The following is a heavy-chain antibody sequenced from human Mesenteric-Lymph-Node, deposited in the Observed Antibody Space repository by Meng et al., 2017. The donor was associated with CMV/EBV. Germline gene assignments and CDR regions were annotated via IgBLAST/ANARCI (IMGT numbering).Heavy chain of an antibody. Sequence: GESLKISCAASGFTFSSYWMHWVRQAPGKGLVWVSRISSDGNITSYADSVKGRFTISRDNAKNTLYLQMNSLRAEDTAVYYCARDTARLPYYYDSSGYKDYWGQGTLVTVSS. CDR2: ISSDGNIT. CDR3: ARDTARLPYYYDSSGYKDY. D-gene: IGHD3-22*01. V-gene: IGHV3-74*01. J-gene: IGHJ4*02. CDR1: GFTFSSYW.